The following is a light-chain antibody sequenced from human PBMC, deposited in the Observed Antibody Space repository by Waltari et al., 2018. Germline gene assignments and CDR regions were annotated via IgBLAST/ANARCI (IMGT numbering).Light chain of an antibody. Sequence: EIVMTQSPATLSVSPGERATLSCRASQSVSSNLAWYQQKPGQAPRLLIYGASTRATGIPARFSGSGSGTEFTLTISSLQSEDFAVYYCQQYNNWPRDTLTFGGGTKVETK. V-gene: IGKV3-15*01. J-gene: IGKJ4*01. CDR2: GAS. CDR1: QSVSSN. CDR3: QQYNNWPRDTLT.